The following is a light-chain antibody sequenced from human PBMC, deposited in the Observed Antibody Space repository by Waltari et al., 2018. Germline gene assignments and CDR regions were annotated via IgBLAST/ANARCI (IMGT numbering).Light chain of an antibody. J-gene: IGLJ3*02. CDR2: KAN. Sequence: TLTCALSSGSLSTTSYATWYQQTPGQAPRTLVYKANARSSGVPDRFSGSILGNTAALTITGAQADDESDYYCALYMGSGIWVFGGGTMLTVL. CDR1: SGSLSTTSY. CDR3: ALYMGSGIWV. V-gene: IGLV8-61*01.